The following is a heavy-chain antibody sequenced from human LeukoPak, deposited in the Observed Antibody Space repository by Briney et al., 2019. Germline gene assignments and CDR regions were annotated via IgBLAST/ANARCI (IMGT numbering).Heavy chain of an antibody. D-gene: IGHD5-24*01. CDR3: ARGGWVQQKYYMDV. J-gene: IGHJ6*03. CDR2: IIPIFATT. CDR1: GGTFSSYT. V-gene: IGHV1-69*05. Sequence: ASVKVSCKASGGTFSSYTISWVRQAPGHRLEWMGRIIPIFATTNHAQKFQGRVTITTDESRTTAYMELSSLRSEDTAVYYCARGGWVQQKYYMDVWGKGTTVTVSS.